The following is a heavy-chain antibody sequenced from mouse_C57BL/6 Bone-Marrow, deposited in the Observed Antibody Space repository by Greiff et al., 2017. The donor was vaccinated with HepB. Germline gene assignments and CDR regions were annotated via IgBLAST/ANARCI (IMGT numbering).Heavy chain of an antibody. Sequence: EVKLVESGGGLVKPGGSLKLSCAASGFTFSSYAMSWVRQTPEKRLEWVATISDGGSYTYYPDNVKGRFTISRDNAKNNLYLQMSHLKSEDTAMYYCAREGYGYDEAYWGQGTLVTVSA. CDR3: AREGYGYDEAY. J-gene: IGHJ3*01. CDR2: ISDGGSYT. CDR1: GFTFSSYA. V-gene: IGHV5-4*01. D-gene: IGHD2-2*01.